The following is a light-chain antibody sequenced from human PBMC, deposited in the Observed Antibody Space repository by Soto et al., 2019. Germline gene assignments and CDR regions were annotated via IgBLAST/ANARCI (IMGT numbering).Light chain of an antibody. CDR2: EVS. V-gene: IGLV2-8*01. Sequence: QSALTQPPSASGSPGQSVTISCIGTSSDVGGYNYVSWYQQHPGKAPKLMIYEVSKRPSGVPDRFSGSKSGNTASLTVSGLQAEDEADYYCISYAASNNLGVFGGGTKLPS. J-gene: IGLJ2*01. CDR1: SSDVGGYNY. CDR3: ISYAASNNLGV.